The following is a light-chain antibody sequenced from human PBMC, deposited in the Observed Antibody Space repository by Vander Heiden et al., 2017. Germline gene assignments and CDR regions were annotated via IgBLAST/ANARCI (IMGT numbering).Light chain of an antibody. CDR2: SNN. CDR3: AAWDDSLNGYV. CDR1: ISNIGSNT. V-gene: IGLV1-44*01. J-gene: IGLJ1*01. Sequence: HSVLPLPPSPSSPPPPRFTFSFSGSISNIGSNTVNWYQQLPGTAPKLLIYSNNQRPSGVPDRFSGSKSGTSASLAISGLQSEDEADYYCAAWDDSLNGYVFGTGTKVTVL.